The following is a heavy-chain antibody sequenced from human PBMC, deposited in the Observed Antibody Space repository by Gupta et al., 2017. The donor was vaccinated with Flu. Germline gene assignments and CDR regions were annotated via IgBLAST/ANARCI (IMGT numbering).Heavy chain of an antibody. V-gene: IGHV4-38-2*01. Sequence: QVQLQESGPGLVKPSETLSLTCAVSGYSISSGYYWGWIRQPPGKGLEWIGSIYHSGSTYYNPSLKSRVTISVDTSKNQFSLKLSSVTAADTXVYYCAXTYIAAAGTIDYWGQGTLVTVSS. D-gene: IGHD6-13*01. CDR2: IYHSGST. CDR3: AXTYIAAAGTIDY. J-gene: IGHJ4*02. CDR1: GYSISSGYY.